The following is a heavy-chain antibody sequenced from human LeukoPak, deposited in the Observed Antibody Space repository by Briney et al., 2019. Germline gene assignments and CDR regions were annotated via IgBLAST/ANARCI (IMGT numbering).Heavy chain of an antibody. D-gene: IGHD1-26*01. V-gene: IGHV1-8*02. Sequence: ASVKVSCKASGYTFTGYYMHWVRQAPGQGLEWMGWINPNSGNTGYAQKFQGRVTMTRNTSISTAYMELSSLRSEDTAVYYCARGRIVGATRWFDPWGQGTLVTVSS. CDR3: ARGRIVGATRWFDP. CDR2: INPNSGNT. CDR1: GYTFTGYY. J-gene: IGHJ5*02.